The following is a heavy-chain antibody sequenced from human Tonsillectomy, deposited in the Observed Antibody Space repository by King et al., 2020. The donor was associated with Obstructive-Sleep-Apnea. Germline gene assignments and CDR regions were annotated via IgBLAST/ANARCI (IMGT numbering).Heavy chain of an antibody. V-gene: IGHV4-59*01. Sequence: MQLQESGPGLVKPSETLSLTCTVSGGSISSYYWSWIRQPPGKGLEWIGYIYYSGSTNYNPSLKSRVTISVDTSKNQFSLKLSSVTAADTAVYYCARAYYYDSSGYQYYYYYYGMDVWGQGTTVTVSS. CDR1: GGSISSYY. CDR2: IYYSGST. J-gene: IGHJ6*02. D-gene: IGHD3-22*01. CDR3: ARAYYYDSSGYQYYYYYYGMDV.